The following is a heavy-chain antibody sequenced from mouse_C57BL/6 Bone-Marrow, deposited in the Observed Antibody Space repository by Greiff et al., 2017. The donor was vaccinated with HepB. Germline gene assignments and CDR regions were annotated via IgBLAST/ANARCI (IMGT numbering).Heavy chain of an antibody. Sequence: VQLQQSGAELVRPGASVKLSCTASGFNIKDDYMHWVKQRPEQGLEWIGWIDPENGDTEYASKFQGKATITADTSSNTAYLQLSSLTSEDTAVYYCITTVVATPFDCWGGGTTLTVSS. CDR2: IDPENGDT. CDR1: GFNIKDDY. J-gene: IGHJ2*01. D-gene: IGHD1-1*01. V-gene: IGHV14-4*01. CDR3: ITTVVATPFDC.